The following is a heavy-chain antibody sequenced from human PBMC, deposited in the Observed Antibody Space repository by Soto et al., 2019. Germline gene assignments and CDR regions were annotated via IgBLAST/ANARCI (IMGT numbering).Heavy chain of an antibody. J-gene: IGHJ3*02. CDR2: ISSSGSTI. CDR3: AKEARTCSHGNCYRTYAFDI. CDR1: RFTFSSYA. D-gene: IGHD2-15*01. V-gene: IGHV3-48*04. Sequence: PGGSLRLSCAASRFTFSSYAMSWVRQGPGKGLEWVSYISSSGSTIYYADSVKGRFTISRDNAKNSLYLQMNSLRAEDTAVYYCAKEARTCSHGNCYRTYAFDIWGQGTMVTVSS.